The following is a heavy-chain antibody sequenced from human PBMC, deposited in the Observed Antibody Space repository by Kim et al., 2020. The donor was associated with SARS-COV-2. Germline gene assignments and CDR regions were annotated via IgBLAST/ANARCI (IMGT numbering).Heavy chain of an antibody. CDR2: INPNSGGT. V-gene: IGHV1-2*06. D-gene: IGHD3-22*01. J-gene: IGHJ4*02. CDR3: ARGAYYYDSSGYYGVDDY. Sequence: ASVKVSCKASGYTFTGYYIHWVRQAPGQGLEWMGRINPNSGGTNYAQKFQGRVTMTRDTSISTAYMELSRLRSDDTAVYYCARGAYYYDSSGYYGVDDYWGQGTLVTVSS. CDR1: GYTFTGYY.